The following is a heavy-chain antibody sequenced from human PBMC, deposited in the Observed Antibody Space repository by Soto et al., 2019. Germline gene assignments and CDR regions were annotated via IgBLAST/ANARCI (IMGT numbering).Heavy chain of an antibody. D-gene: IGHD3-22*01. V-gene: IGHV1-2*02. CDR1: GYTFTGYY. J-gene: IGHJ6*02. CDR2: INPNSGGT. Sequence: ASVKVSCKASGYTFTGYYMHWVRQAPGQGLEWMGWINPNSGGTNYAQKFQGRVTMTRDTSISTAYMELSRLRSDDTAVYYCARTRGXTYYYDSSGSLGYYGMDVWGQGTTVTVS. CDR3: ARTRGXTYYYDSSGSLGYYGMDV.